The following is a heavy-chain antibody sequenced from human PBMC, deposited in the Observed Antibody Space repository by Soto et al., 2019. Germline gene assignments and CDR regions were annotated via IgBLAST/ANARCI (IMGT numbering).Heavy chain of an antibody. D-gene: IGHD2-21*02. V-gene: IGHV4-34*01. Sequence: SETLSLTCALYGGSFSGYYWSWIRQPPGKGLEWIGEINHSGSTNYNPSLKSRVTISVDTSKNQFSLKLSSVTAADTAVYYCACPSSDCGGDCYYFDYWGQGALVTVSS. CDR2: INHSGST. CDR1: GGSFSGYY. CDR3: ACPSSDCGGDCYYFDY. J-gene: IGHJ4*02.